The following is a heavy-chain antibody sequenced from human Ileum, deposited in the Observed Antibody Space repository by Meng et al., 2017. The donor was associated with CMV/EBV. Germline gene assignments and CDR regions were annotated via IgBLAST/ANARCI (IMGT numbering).Heavy chain of an antibody. V-gene: IGHV3-21*01. CDR1: YS. CDR2: ISSSSSYI. J-gene: IGHJ4*02. Sequence: YSMNWVRQAPGKGLEWVSSISSSSSYIYYADSVKGRFTISRDNAKNSLYLQMNSLRAEDTAVYYCAREGEQWYYYDSSGYNHYLDYWGQGTLVTVSS. D-gene: IGHD3-22*01. CDR3: AREGEQWYYYDSSGYNHYLDY.